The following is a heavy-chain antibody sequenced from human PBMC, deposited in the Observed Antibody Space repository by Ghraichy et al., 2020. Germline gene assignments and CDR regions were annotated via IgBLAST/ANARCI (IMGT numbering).Heavy chain of an antibody. Sequence: GGSLRLSCAASGFSVTINHMTWVRQAPGKGLEWVAVIYSGGSTYYADSVKDRFTISRDNSKNTLYLQMNSLRTEDTAVYYCARALNSCALDYWGQGTLVTVSS. V-gene: IGHV3-53*01. CDR2: IYSGGST. J-gene: IGHJ4*02. CDR3: ARALNSCALDY. CDR1: GFSVTINH. D-gene: IGHD2-2*01.